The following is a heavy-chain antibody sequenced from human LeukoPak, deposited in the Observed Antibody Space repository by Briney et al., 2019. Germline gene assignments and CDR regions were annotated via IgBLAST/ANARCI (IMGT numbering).Heavy chain of an antibody. V-gene: IGHV3-21*01. CDR1: GFTFSSYA. Sequence: PGGSLRLSCAASGFTFSSYAMHWVRQAPGKGLEWVSSISSSSSYIYYADSVKGRFTISRDNAKNSLYLQMNSLRAEDTAVYYCANQGSSSTDYYYYYGMDVWGKGTTVTVSS. D-gene: IGHD6-13*01. CDR3: ANQGSSSTDYYYYYGMDV. CDR2: ISSSSSYI. J-gene: IGHJ6*04.